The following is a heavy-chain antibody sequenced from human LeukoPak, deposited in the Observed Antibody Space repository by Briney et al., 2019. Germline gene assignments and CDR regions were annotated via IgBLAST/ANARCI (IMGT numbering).Heavy chain of an antibody. CDR2: IIPIFGTA. J-gene: IGHJ4*02. V-gene: IGHV1-69*06. CDR1: GGTFSSYA. CDR3: ARSIAVAGTWFDY. Sequence: SVKVSCKASGGTFSSYAISWVRQAPGQGLEWMGGIIPIFGTANYAQKFQGRVTITADKSTSTAYMELSSLRSEDTAVYYCARSIAVAGTWFDYWGQGTLVTVSS. D-gene: IGHD6-19*01.